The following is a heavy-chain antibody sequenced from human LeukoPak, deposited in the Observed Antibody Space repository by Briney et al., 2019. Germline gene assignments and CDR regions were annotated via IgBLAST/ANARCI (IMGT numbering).Heavy chain of an antibody. V-gene: IGHV3-21*01. J-gene: IGHJ6*04. CDR2: ISSSSSYI. CDR1: GFTFSSYS. D-gene: IGHD3-10*01. Sequence: PGGSLRLSCAASGFTFSSYSMNWVRQAPGKGLEWVSSISSSSSYIYYADSVKGRFTISRDNAKYSLYLQMNSLRAEDTAVYYCARAPMVRGVSSYGMDVWGKGTTVTVSS. CDR3: ARAPMVRGVSSYGMDV.